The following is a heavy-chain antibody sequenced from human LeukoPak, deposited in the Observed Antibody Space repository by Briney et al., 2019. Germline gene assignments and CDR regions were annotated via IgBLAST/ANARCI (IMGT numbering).Heavy chain of an antibody. Sequence: PGRSLRLSCAASGFTSSSYGMHWVRQAPGKGLEWVAVISYDGSNKYYADSVKGRFTISRDNSKNTLYLQMNSLRAEDTAVYYCAKDSWTVTTYFDYWGQGTLVTVSS. V-gene: IGHV3-30*18. CDR3: AKDSWTVTTYFDY. J-gene: IGHJ4*02. D-gene: IGHD4-17*01. CDR2: ISYDGSNK. CDR1: GFTSSSYG.